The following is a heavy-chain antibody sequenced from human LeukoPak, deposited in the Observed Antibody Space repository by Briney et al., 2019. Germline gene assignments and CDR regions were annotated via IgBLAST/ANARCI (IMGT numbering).Heavy chain of an antibody. CDR2: INSDGSST. CDR3: ARVIRRQTFDY. CDR1: GFTFSRYG. D-gene: IGHD1-14*01. V-gene: IGHV3-74*01. Sequence: GGSLRLSCAASGFTFSRYGMHWVRQAPGKGLVWVSRINSDGSSTSYADSVKGRFTISRDNAKNTLYLQMNSLRAEDTAVYYCARVIRRQTFDYWGQGTLVTVSS. J-gene: IGHJ4*02.